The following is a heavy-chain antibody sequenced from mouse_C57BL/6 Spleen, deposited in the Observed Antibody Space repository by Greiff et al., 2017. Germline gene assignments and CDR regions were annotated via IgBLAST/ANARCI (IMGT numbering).Heavy chain of an antibody. CDR3: TTSGLRRLDFDY. J-gene: IGHJ2*01. D-gene: IGHD3-1*01. Sequence: VQLQQSGAELVRPGASVKLSCTASGFNIKDYYMHWVKQMPEQGLEWIGRIDPEDGDTEYAPKFKGKATMTADTSSNTAYLQLSSLTSEDTAVYYCTTSGLRRLDFDYWGQGTTLTVSS. CDR2: IDPEDGDT. V-gene: IGHV14-1*01. CDR1: GFNIKDYY.